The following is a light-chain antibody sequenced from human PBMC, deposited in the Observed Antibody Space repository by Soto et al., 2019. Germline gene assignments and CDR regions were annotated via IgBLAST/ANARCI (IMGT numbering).Light chain of an antibody. Sequence: QSVLTQPASVSGSPGQSITISCTGTSADISSYNRVSWYQQHPGKAPKLIIYEVTDRPSGVSNRFSGSKSGNTASLTISGLQAEDEAEYYCSSYTNINTRACVFGTGTKLTVL. V-gene: IGLV2-14*01. CDR2: EVT. CDR1: SADISSYNR. CDR3: SSYTNINTRACV. J-gene: IGLJ1*01.